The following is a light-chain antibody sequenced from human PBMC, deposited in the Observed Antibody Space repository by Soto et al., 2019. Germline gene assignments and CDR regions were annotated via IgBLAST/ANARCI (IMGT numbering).Light chain of an antibody. CDR2: GAA. CDR1: ESIRTY. Sequence: DIQVTQSPSSLSASVGDRVSITCLASESIRTYVNWYQQHPGKAPKLLIFGAANLQNGVPSRFGGSGSATDFSLSISGLQVEDFATHYCQQSFNNPLNFCGGAKVDI. J-gene: IGKJ4*01. CDR3: QQSFNNPLN. V-gene: IGKV1-39*01.